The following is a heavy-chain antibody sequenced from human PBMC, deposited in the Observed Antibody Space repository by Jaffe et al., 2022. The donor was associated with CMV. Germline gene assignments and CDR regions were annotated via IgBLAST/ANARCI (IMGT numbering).Heavy chain of an antibody. CDR3: ASRPPNSERYLGVFDY. CDR1: GFSLSNYW. CDR2: IKEDGSEK. D-gene: IGHD1-26*01. J-gene: IGHJ4*02. Sequence: EVQLVESGGGLVQPGGSLRLSCAASGFSLSNYWMTWVRQAPGKGPEWVANIKEDGSEKYYVDSVKGRFTISRDNAKNSLFLQMNSLRVEDTAVYYCASRPPNSERYLGVFDYWGQGTLVTVSS. V-gene: IGHV3-7*01.